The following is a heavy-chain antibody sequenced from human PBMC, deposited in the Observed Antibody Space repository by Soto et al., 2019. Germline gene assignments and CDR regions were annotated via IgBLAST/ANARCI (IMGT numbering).Heavy chain of an antibody. V-gene: IGHV1-3*01. CDR1: GYTFTSYA. D-gene: IGHD5-18*01. CDR3: ARTQEGIPEHYYFDY. CDR2: INAGNGNT. J-gene: IGHJ4*02. Sequence: GASVKVSCKASGYTFTSYAMHWVRQAPGQRLEWMGWINAGNGNTKYSQKFQGRVTITRDTSASTAYMELSSLRSEDTAMYYCARTQEGIPEHYYFDYWGQGTLVTVSS.